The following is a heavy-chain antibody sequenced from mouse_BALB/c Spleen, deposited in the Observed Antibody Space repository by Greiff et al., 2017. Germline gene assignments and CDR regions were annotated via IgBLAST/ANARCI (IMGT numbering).Heavy chain of an antibody. CDR1: GFTFSSYG. CDR3: ARVEGPFDC. J-gene: IGHJ2*01. Sequence: EVQLVESGGDLVKPGGSLKLSCAASGFTFSSYGMSWVRQTPDKRLEWVATISSGGSYTYYPDSVKGRFTISRDNAKNTLYLQMSSLKSEDTAMYYCARVEGPFDCWGQGTTLTVSS. CDR2: ISSGGSYT. V-gene: IGHV5-6*01.